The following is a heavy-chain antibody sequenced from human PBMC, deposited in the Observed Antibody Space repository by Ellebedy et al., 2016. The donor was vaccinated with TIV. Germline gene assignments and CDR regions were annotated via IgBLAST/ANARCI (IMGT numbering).Heavy chain of an antibody. V-gene: IGHV5-51*01. Sequence: GESLKISCQCSGYSFSIYWIAWVRQMPGKGLEWMGIIYPGDSDTRYSPSFQGQVTISVDKSISAAYLQWSSLKASDTAMYYCARSEGGSSGFDYWGQGSLVTVSS. D-gene: IGHD6-6*01. CDR2: IYPGDSDT. CDR1: GYSFSIYW. CDR3: ARSEGGSSGFDY. J-gene: IGHJ4*02.